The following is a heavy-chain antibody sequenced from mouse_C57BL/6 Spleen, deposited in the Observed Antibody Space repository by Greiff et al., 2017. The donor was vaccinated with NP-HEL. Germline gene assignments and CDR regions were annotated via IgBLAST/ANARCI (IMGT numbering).Heavy chain of an antibody. CDR3: ARALRFYAMDY. V-gene: IGHV1-54*01. CDR2: INPGSGGT. D-gene: IGHD1-1*01. J-gene: IGHJ4*01. CDR1: GYAFTNYL. Sequence: QVQLQQSGAELVRPGTSVKVSCKASGYAFTNYLIEWVKQRPGQGLEWIGVINPGSGGTNYNEKFKGKATLTADKSSSTAYMQLSSLTSEDSAVYVCARALRFYAMDYWGQGTSVTVSS.